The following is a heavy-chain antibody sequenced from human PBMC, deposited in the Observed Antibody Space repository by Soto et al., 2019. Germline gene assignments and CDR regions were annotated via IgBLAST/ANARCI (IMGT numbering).Heavy chain of an antibody. Sequence: QVQLVQSGDELREPGASVKVSCKTSGYMFNSYGMSWLRQAPGQGLEWMGWISGYNGKTDLAQKFQDRVTVKIETSTTTVYLEVKSLRSDDTAVYYCARDETYSAGWYFEHWGQGTLVTVPS. CDR1: GYMFNSYG. CDR3: ARDETYSAGWYFEH. D-gene: IGHD6-19*01. V-gene: IGHV1-18*01. CDR2: ISGYNGKT. J-gene: IGHJ4*02.